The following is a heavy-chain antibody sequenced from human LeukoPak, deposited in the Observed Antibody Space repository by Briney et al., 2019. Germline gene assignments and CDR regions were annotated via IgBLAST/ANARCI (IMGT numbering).Heavy chain of an antibody. Sequence: GGSLRLSCAASGFTVGSNYMSWVRQAPGKGLEWVSVIYSGGSTYYADSVKGRFTISRDNSKNTLYLQMNSLRAEDTAVYYCARNTYGSGSPTDYWGQGTLVTVSS. CDR2: IYSGGST. CDR1: GFTVGSNY. J-gene: IGHJ4*02. D-gene: IGHD3-10*01. CDR3: ARNTYGSGSPTDY. V-gene: IGHV3-66*02.